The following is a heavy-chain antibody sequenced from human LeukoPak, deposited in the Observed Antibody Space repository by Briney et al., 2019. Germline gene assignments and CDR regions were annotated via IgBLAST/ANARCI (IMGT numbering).Heavy chain of an antibody. Sequence: GGSLRLSCAASGFTFSSYAMTWVRQAPGRGLEWVSSISGNGERTYYADSVKGRLTISRDNSKNTLYLQMNSLRAEDTAVFYCASRLKIPSDYGLSKYYFDSWGQGTLVTVSS. J-gene: IGHJ4*02. V-gene: IGHV3-23*01. CDR2: ISGNGERT. D-gene: IGHD4-17*01. CDR1: GFTFSSYA. CDR3: ASRLKIPSDYGLSKYYFDS.